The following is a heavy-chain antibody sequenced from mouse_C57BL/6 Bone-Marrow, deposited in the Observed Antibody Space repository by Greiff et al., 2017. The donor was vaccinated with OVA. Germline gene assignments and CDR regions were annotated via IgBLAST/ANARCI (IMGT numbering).Heavy chain of an antibody. Sequence: EVMLVESGGGLVQPGESLKLSCESNEYEFPSHDMSWVRKTPEKRLELVAAINSDGGSTYYPDTMERRFIISRDNTKKTLYLQMSSLRSEDTALYYGARLGYGNYAMDYWGQGTSVTVSS. CDR3: ARLGYGNYAMDY. D-gene: IGHD2-10*02. CDR1: EYEFPSHD. CDR2: INSDGGST. J-gene: IGHJ4*01. V-gene: IGHV5-2*01.